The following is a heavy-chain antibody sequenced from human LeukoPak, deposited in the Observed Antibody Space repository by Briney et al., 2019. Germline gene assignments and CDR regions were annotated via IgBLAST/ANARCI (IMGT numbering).Heavy chain of an antibody. D-gene: IGHD3-16*01. Sequence: GRSLRLSCAASGFTFSSYAMHWVRQAPGKGLEWVAVISYDGSNKYYADSVKGRFTISRDNSKNTLYLQMNSLRAEDTAVYYWAGGGDLGYWGQGTLVTVSS. V-gene: IGHV3-30-3*01. J-gene: IGHJ4*02. CDR2: ISYDGSNK. CDR3: AGGGDLGY. CDR1: GFTFSSYA.